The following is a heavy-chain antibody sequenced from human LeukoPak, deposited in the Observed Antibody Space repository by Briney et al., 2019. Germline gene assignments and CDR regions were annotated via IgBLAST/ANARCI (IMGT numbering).Heavy chain of an antibody. CDR3: ARDSGSSTREYSFDS. Sequence: ASVKVSCKASGYAFSDYYIHWVRLAPGQGLEWMGWSNPNGGDTNYAPKLQGWVSLTWDTSISTAYMELRRLTSDDTAIYFCARDSGSSTREYSFDSWGPGTLVTVSS. CDR2: SNPNGGDT. V-gene: IGHV1-2*04. D-gene: IGHD3-10*01. CDR1: GYAFSDYY. J-gene: IGHJ4*02.